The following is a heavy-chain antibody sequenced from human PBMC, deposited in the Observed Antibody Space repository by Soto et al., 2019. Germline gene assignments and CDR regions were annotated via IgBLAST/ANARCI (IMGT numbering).Heavy chain of an antibody. J-gene: IGHJ4*02. CDR2: INQDGSEK. CDR3: AKEVTGEPQFEY. CDR1: GFTLRSLW. V-gene: IGHV3-7*04. D-gene: IGHD7-27*01. Sequence: GGSLRLSCVASGFTLRSLWMSWVRQAPGKGLEWVANINQDGSEKNYVDSVKGRFTTSRDNAKNSLHLQMNSLRAEDTAVYYCAKEVTGEPQFEYWGQGALVTVSS.